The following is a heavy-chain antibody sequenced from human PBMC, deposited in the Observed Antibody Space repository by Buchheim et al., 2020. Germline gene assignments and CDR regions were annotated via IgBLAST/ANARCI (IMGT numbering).Heavy chain of an antibody. J-gene: IGHJ6*03. CDR3: ARVDSSGWYSLDYYYMDV. Sequence: EVQLLEFGGGLEQPGGSLRLSCAVSGFTFSNYAMSWVRQAPGKGLEWVSAIDGRGDGTYYADSVKGRFTISRDNAKNSLYLQMNSLRAEDTGVYYCARVDSSGWYSLDYYYMDVWGKGTT. V-gene: IGHV3-23*01. D-gene: IGHD6-19*01. CDR2: IDGRGDGT. CDR1: GFTFSNYA.